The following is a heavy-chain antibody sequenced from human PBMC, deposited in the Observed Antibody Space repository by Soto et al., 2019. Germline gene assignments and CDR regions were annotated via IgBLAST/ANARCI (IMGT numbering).Heavy chain of an antibody. CDR2: ISGSGGST. J-gene: IGHJ5*02. D-gene: IGHD1-1*01. Sequence: VGSLRLSCASSVFTFSSYAMSCVRHSPGKGLEWVSAISGSGGSTYYADSVKGRFTISRDNSKNTLYLQMNSLRAEDTAVYYCAKYKDRFDPWGQVTLVTVSS. V-gene: IGHV3-23*01. CDR3: AKYKDRFDP. CDR1: VFTFSSYA.